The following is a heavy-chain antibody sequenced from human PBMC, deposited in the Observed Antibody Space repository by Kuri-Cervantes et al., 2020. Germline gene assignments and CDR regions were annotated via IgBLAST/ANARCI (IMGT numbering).Heavy chain of an antibody. D-gene: IGHD2-2*01. CDR3: ATLSDMYQLLLDY. V-gene: IGHV3-48*02. CDR1: GFTFSGYS. Sequence: GESLKISCAASGFTFSGYSMNWVRQAPGKGLEWVSYIGSSSSTIYYADSVKGRFTISRDNAKNSLYLQMNSLRDEDTAVYYCATLSDMYQLLLDYWGQGTLVTVSS. J-gene: IGHJ4*02. CDR2: IGSSSSTI.